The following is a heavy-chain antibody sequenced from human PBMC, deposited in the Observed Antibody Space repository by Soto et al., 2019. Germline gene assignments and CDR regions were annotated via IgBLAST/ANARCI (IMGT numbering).Heavy chain of an antibody. D-gene: IGHD2-8*01. CDR3: VKDRPPDGRWPFDH. CDR2: LFGSGGGI. J-gene: IGHJ4*02. CDR1: GFTFSTYA. Sequence: EVQLLESGGGLVQPGGSLRLSCAASGFTFSTYAMSWVRQAPGKGLEWVSGLFGSGGGISYADSVKGRFPISRDNSNNVLYLQMQSLRVEDTAVYYCVKDRPPDGRWPFDHWGQGTLVTVSS. V-gene: IGHV3-23*01.